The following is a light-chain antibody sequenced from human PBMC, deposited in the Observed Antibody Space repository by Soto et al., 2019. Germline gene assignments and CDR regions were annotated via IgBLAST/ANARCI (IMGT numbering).Light chain of an antibody. CDR2: GAS. CDR3: QQYGSSFAT. Sequence: EIVLTQSPGPLSVSPGERATLSCRASQSVGSKLDWYRQAPGQAPRLLIYGASTRATDTPARFSGSGAGTDFTLTISNVETGDFAVYYCQQYGSSFATFGQGTQVE. V-gene: IGKV3-20*01. CDR1: QSVGSK. J-gene: IGKJ1*01.